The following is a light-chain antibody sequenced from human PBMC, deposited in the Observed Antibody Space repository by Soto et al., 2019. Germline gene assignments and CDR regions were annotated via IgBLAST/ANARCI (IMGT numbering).Light chain of an antibody. V-gene: IGLV1-40*01. CDR3: QSYDSRLSGFWV. Sequence: QSVLTQPPSVSGAPGQSVTISCTGSSSNIGAGYDVHWYQQLPGTAPKVIIYGNDNRPSGVPDRFSGSKSGTSASLAIMGLQAEDEADYFCQSYDSRLSGFWVFGGGTQLTVL. J-gene: IGLJ3*02. CDR1: SSNIGAGYD. CDR2: GND.